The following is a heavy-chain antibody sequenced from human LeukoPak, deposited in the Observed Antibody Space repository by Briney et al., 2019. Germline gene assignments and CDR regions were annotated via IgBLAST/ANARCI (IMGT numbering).Heavy chain of an antibody. CDR1: GFTFSSYS. J-gene: IGHJ3*02. Sequence: PGGSLTLSCAASGFTFSSYSMNWVRQAPGKGLEWVSSISSSSSYIYYADSVKGRFTISRDNAKNSLYLQMNSLRAEDRAVYYCARRKLNWNYGLGAFDIWGQGTMVTVSS. D-gene: IGHD1-7*01. V-gene: IGHV3-21*01. CDR2: ISSSSSYI. CDR3: ARRKLNWNYGLGAFDI.